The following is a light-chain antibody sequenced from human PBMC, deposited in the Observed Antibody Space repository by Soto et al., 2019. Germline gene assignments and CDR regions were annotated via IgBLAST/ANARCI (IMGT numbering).Light chain of an antibody. Sequence: DIQLTQSPSFLSASVGDRVTITCRASQDISNFLAWYQQTPGKAPKLLIYAASTLQSGVPSRFRGSGSGREFTLPISRLQPEDFETYYCQQYSTYPWTFGQGTKVDIK. V-gene: IGKV1-9*01. CDR3: QQYSTYPWT. CDR1: QDISNF. CDR2: AAS. J-gene: IGKJ1*01.